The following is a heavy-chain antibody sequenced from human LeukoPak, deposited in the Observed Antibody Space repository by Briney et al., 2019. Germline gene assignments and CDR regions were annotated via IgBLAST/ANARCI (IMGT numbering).Heavy chain of an antibody. CDR2: IIPIFGTA. D-gene: IGHD1-7*01. V-gene: IGHV1-69*13. CDR1: GGTFSSYA. CDR3: ATGVVTGTTYYYYYYMDV. J-gene: IGHJ6*03. Sequence: SVKVSCKASGGTFSSYAISWVRQAPGQGLEWMGGIIPIFGTANYAQKFQGRVTITADESTSTAYMELSSLRTEDTAVYYCATGVVTGTTYYYYYYMDVWGKGTTVTVSS.